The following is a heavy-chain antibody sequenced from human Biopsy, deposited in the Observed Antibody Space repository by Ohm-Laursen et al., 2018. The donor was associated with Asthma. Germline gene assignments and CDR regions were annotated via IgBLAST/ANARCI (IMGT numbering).Heavy chain of an antibody. Sequence: SETLSLTCSVSGGSFRDYSWGWIRQPPGKGLEWTGEITHSGRSNYNPSLKSRVTVSIDTSKRQFSLRLHSVTAADTAVYYCVRFFAGAVYHNYVMDVWGQGTTVTVSS. D-gene: IGHD3-3*01. CDR2: ITHSGRS. CDR3: VRFFAGAVYHNYVMDV. V-gene: IGHV4-34*01. CDR1: GGSFRDYS. J-gene: IGHJ6*02.